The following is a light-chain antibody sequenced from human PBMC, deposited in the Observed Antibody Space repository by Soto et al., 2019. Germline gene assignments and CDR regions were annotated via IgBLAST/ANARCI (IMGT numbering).Light chain of an antibody. CDR1: QRLRND. V-gene: IGKV1-6*01. CDR3: LQEYNYPRT. CDR2: AAY. J-gene: IGKJ1*01. Sequence: AVQMTQSPSSLSASVGDRVTITCRASQRLRNDLTWYHQRPGEAPKLMIYAAYNLQSGVPSRFIGSISGTDFTLTISGLQPEDFGTYYCLQEYNYPRTFGQGPKVAIK.